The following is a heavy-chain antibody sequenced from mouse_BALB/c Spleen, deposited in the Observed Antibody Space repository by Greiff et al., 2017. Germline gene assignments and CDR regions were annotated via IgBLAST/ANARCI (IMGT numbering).Heavy chain of an antibody. V-gene: IGHV1-18*01. J-gene: IGHJ4*01. CDR1: GYTFTEYT. CDR3: VYGNYDDYYAMDY. D-gene: IGHD2-1*01. Sequence: EVQLQESGPELVKPGASVKISCKTSGYTFTEYTMHWVKQSHGKSLEWIGGINPNNGGTSYNQKFKGKATLTVDKSSSTAYMELRSLTSEDSAVYYCVYGNYDDYYAMDYWGQGTSVTVSS. CDR2: INPNNGGT.